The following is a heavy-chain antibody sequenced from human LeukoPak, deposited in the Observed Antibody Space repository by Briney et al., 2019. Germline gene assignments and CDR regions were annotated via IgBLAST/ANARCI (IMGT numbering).Heavy chain of an antibody. Sequence: GGSLRLSCAASGFTFSRYWMAWVRQAPGKGLEWVANIRKDGSVINYLDSVKGRFTISRDNTKQSLYLQMNGLRAEDTAVYYCAKDVDSSGWYGFDYWGQGTLVTVSS. D-gene: IGHD6-19*01. CDR2: IRKDGSVI. J-gene: IGHJ4*02. CDR3: AKDVDSSGWYGFDY. V-gene: IGHV3-7*03. CDR1: GFTFSRYW.